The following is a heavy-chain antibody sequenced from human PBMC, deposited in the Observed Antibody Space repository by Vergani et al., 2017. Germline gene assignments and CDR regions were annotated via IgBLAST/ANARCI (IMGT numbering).Heavy chain of an antibody. V-gene: IGHV1-2*04. Sequence: QVQLVQSGAEVKKPGASVSVSCKASGNTFTGYSMHWVRQAPGQGLEWMGGINPNSGGTNYAQKFQGWVTMTRDTSIRTAYMELSRLRSDDTAVSYCARAGSGYYDSRGTFPFDYGGQGTLVTVSS. CDR3: ARAGSGYYDSRGTFPFDY. D-gene: IGHD3-22*01. J-gene: IGHJ4*02. CDR2: INPNSGGT. CDR1: GNTFTGYS.